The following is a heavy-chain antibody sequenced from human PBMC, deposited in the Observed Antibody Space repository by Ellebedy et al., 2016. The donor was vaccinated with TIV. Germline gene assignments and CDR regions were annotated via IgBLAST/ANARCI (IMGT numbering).Heavy chain of an antibody. CDR2: ISWDGGST. J-gene: IGHJ4*02. Sequence: PGGSLRLSCAASGFTFDDYTMHWVRQAPGKGLEWVSLISWDGGSTYYADSVKGRFTISRDNSKNSLYLQMNSLRTEDTALYYCASAGSGYDWEVGYWGQGTLVTVSS. CDR1: GFTFDDYT. CDR3: ASAGSGYDWEVGY. V-gene: IGHV3-43*01. D-gene: IGHD5-12*01.